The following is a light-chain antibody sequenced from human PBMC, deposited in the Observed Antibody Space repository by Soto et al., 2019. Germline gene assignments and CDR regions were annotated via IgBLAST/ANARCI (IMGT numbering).Light chain of an antibody. J-gene: IGKJ1*01. V-gene: IGKV1-12*01. CDR1: QDISSR. CDR3: QQANRFPLT. CDR2: AAS. Sequence: DIQMTQSPSSVSASVGDRVSITCRASQDISSRLAWYQQRPGKAPKLLIYAASSLQSGVPSRFSGSESGTEVTLTISSVQPEDFATYYCQQANRFPLTFGQGTKVEIK.